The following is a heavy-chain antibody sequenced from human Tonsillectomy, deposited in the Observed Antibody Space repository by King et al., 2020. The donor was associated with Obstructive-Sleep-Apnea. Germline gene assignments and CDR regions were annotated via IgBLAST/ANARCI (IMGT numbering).Heavy chain of an antibody. CDR1: GFTFSDYA. CDR3: AREHNDMLTGDSYGDAFDI. D-gene: IGHD3-9*01. V-gene: IGHV3-30-3*01. CDR2: ISYDGSDK. J-gene: IGHJ3*02. Sequence: VQLVESGGGVVQPGRSLRLSCAASGFTFSDYAMHWVRQAPGKGLEWVAVISYDGSDKYSADSVKGRFTISRDSSKNTLYLQMHSLRAEDTAVYYGAREHNDMLTGDSYGDAFDIWGQGKMVTVSS.